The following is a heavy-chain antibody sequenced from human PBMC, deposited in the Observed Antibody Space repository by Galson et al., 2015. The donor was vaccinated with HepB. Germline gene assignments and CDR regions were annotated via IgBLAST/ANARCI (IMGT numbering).Heavy chain of an antibody. CDR2: ISYDGSNK. CDR3: ARGGDSSD. V-gene: IGHV3-30-3*01. Sequence: SLRLSCAASGFTFSSYAMHWVRQAPGKGLEWVAVISYDGSNKYYADSVKGRFTISRDNSKNTLCLQMNSLRAEDTAVYYCARGGDSSDWGQGTLVTVSS. CDR1: GFTFSSYA. D-gene: IGHD3-22*01. J-gene: IGHJ4*02.